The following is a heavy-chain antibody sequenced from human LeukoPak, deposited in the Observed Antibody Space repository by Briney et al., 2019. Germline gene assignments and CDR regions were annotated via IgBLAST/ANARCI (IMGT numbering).Heavy chain of an antibody. CDR2: IKQDGSEK. CDR1: GFTFDSFS. Sequence: GGSLGLSCAASGFTFDSFSINWVRQAPGKRLEWVANIKQDGSEKYYVDSVKGRFTISRDNAKNSLYLQMNSLRAEDTAVYYCARDGGVGATLFDHWGQGTLVTVSS. CDR3: ARDGGVGATLFDH. V-gene: IGHV3-7*01. D-gene: IGHD1-26*01. J-gene: IGHJ4*02.